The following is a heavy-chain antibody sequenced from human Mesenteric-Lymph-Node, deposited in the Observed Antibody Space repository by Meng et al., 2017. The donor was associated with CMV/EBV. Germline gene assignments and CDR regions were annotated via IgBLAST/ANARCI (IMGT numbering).Heavy chain of an antibody. Sequence: FSSYAISWGRQAPGQGLEWMGGIIPIFGTANYAQKFQGRVTITADESTSTAYMELSSLRSEDTAVYYCAREPGYSGYDYGGYYFDYWGQGTLVTVSS. CDR1: FSSYA. CDR3: AREPGYSGYDYGGYYFDY. D-gene: IGHD5-12*01. V-gene: IGHV1-69*01. CDR2: IIPIFGTA. J-gene: IGHJ4*02.